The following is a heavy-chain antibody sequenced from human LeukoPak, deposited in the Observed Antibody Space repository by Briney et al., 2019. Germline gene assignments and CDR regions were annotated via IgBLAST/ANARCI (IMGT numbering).Heavy chain of an antibody. V-gene: IGHV4-30-4*01. CDR1: GGSISSGDYY. D-gene: IGHD3-22*01. CDR2: IYYSGST. CDR3: AREWVVITAKRFDP. J-gene: IGHJ5*02. Sequence: SQTLSLTCTVSGGSISSGDYYWSWIRQPPGKGLEWIGYIYYSGSTYYNPSLKSRVTISVDTSKNQFSLKLSSVTAAYTAVYYCAREWVVITAKRFDPWGQGTLVTVSS.